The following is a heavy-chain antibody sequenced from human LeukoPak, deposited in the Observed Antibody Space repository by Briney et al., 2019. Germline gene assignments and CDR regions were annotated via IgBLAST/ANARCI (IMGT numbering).Heavy chain of an antibody. J-gene: IGHJ3*02. CDR2: ISYDGSNK. CDR3: ARAERFLEWDDAFDI. D-gene: IGHD3-3*01. Sequence: GRSLRLSCAASGFTFSSYAMHWVRQAPGKGLEWVAVISYDGSNKYYADSVKGRFTISRDNSKNTLYLQMNSLRAEDTAVYYCARAERFLEWDDAFDIWGPGTMVTVSS. CDR1: GFTFSSYA. V-gene: IGHV3-30-3*01.